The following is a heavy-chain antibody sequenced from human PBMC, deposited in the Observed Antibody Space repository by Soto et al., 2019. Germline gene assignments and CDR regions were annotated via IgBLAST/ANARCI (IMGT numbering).Heavy chain of an antibody. CDR2: IYWNDDK. CDR3: AHRPQYVSNLDS. D-gene: IGHD3-10*02. V-gene: IGHV2-5*01. CDR1: GFSLTTIRGG. Sequence: SGPTPGDVTPIRTLTCNFCGFSLTTIRGGVDWVRLRPGKALEWLAVIYWNDDKRYSPSLKSRLTITKDTSKSHVVLTKTNMDPVDTATYYCAHRPQYVSNLDSGGQGTLATSPQ. J-gene: IGHJ4*02.